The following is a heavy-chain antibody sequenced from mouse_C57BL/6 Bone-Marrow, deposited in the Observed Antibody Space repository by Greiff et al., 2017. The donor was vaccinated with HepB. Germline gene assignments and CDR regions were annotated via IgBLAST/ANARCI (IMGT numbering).Heavy chain of an antibody. CDR2: IDPENGDT. V-gene: IGHV14-4*01. D-gene: IGHD3-2*02. Sequence: VQLKQSGAELVRPGASVKLSCTASGFNIKDDYMHWVKQRPEQGLEWIGWIDPENGDTEYASKFKGKATITADTSSTTAYLQLSSLTSEDTAVYYCTTLQLTPEFAYWGQGTLVTVSA. J-gene: IGHJ3*01. CDR1: GFNIKDDY. CDR3: TTLQLTPEFAY.